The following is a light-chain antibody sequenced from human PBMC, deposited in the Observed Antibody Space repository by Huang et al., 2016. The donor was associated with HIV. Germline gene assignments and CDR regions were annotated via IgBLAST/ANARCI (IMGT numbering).Light chain of an antibody. CDR2: DAS. CDR1: QSISNY. J-gene: IGKJ5*01. V-gene: IGKV3-11*01. Sequence: EIVLTQSPATLSLSPGERATLSCRASQSISNYLIWYQQKPGQAPRLLIYDASNRATGIPARFSGRGSGTDFTLTISSLEPEDCAIYYCQQRRTWPPVTFGQGTRLDI. CDR3: QQRRTWPPVT.